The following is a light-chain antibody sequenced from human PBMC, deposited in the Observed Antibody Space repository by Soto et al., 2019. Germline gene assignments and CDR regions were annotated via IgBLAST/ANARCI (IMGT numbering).Light chain of an antibody. CDR1: SGSIASNY. J-gene: IGLJ2*01. Sequence: NFMLTQLHSVSESPGKTVTISCTRSSGSIASNYVQWYQQRPGSAPTTVIYEDNQRPSGVPDRFSGSIDSSSNSASLTISGLKTEDEADYYCQSYDSSNPVVFGGGTQLTVL. CDR3: QSYDSSNPVV. V-gene: IGLV6-57*03. CDR2: EDN.